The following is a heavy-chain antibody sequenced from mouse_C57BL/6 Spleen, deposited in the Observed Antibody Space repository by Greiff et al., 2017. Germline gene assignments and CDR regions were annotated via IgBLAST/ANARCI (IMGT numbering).Heavy chain of an antibody. CDR3: ARKGYYGSPPDY. CDR2: IDPSDSYT. Sequence: QVQLKQPGAELVRPGTSVKLSCKASGYTFTSYWMHWVKQRPGQGLEWIGVIDPSDSYTNYNQKFKGKATLTVDTSSSTAYMQLSSLTSEDSAVYYCARKGYYGSPPDYWGQGTTLTVSS. CDR1: GYTFTSYW. V-gene: IGHV1-59*01. J-gene: IGHJ2*01. D-gene: IGHD1-1*01.